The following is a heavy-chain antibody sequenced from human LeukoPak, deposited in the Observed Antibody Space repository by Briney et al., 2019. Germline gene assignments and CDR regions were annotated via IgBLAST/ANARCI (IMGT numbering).Heavy chain of an antibody. CDR1: GFTVSSNY. D-gene: IGHD5-18*01. CDR3: ASYTAMVSFDY. V-gene: IGHV3-53*01. Sequence: PGGSLRLSCAASGFTVSSNYMSWVRQAPGKGLEWVSVIYGGGSTYYADSVKGRFTISRDNSKNTLYLQMNSLRAEDTAVYYYASYTAMVSFDYWGQGTLVTVSS. CDR2: IYGGGST. J-gene: IGHJ4*02.